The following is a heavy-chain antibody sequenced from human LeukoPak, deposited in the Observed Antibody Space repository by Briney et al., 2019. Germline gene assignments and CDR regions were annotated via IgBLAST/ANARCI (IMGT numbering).Heavy chain of an antibody. CDR2: IIPIFGTA. CDR1: GGSFKIYG. J-gene: IGHJ4*02. CDR3: ARLVESNSSLSPFGY. V-gene: IGHV1-69*06. Sequence: ASVKVSCKASGGSFKIYGISWVRQDPGQGLEWMGGIIPIFGTAYYAQQFQGRVTITADKSTSTAYMELSSLRSEDTAIYYCARLVESNSSLSPFGYWGQGTLVTVSS. D-gene: IGHD6-6*01.